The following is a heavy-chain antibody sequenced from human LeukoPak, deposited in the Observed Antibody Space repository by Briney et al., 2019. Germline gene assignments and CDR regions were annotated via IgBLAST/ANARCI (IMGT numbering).Heavy chain of an antibody. V-gene: IGHV4-59*01. CDR1: GGSISSYY. CDR3: ARGSVRGEFDP. J-gene: IGHJ5*02. CDR2: IYYTGST. D-gene: IGHD3-10*01. Sequence: PSETLSLTCTVSGGSISSYYWSWVRQPPGKGLEWIGYIYYTGSTDYNPSLESRVTMSVDTSKNQFSLKLSSVTAADTAVYSCARGSVRGEFDPWGQGTLVTVSS.